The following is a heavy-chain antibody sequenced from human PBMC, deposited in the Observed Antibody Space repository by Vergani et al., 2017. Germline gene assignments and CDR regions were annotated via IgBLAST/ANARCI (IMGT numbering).Heavy chain of an antibody. J-gene: IGHJ4*02. CDR1: GFTFSNVW. V-gene: IGHV3-15*01. D-gene: IGHD3-9*01. CDR2: IKSKTDGGTT. CDR3: TTVGLRYFDWLLPDY. Sequence: EVQLVESGGGLVKPGGSLRLSCAASGFTFSNVWMSWVRQAPGKGLEWVGRIKSKTDGGTTDYPAPVKGRFTISRDDSKNTLYLQMNSLKTEDTAVYYCTTVGLRYFDWLLPDYWGQGTLVTVSS.